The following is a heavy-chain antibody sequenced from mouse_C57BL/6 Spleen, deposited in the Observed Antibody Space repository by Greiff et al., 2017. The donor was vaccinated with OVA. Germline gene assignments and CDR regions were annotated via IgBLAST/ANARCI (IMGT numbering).Heavy chain of an antibody. V-gene: IGHV1-66*01. D-gene: IGHD6-1*01. CDR1: GYSFTSYY. CDR2: IYPGSGNT. Sequence: QVQLQQSGPELVKPGASVKISCKASGYSFTSYYIHWVKPRPGQGLEWIGWIYPGSGNTKYNEKFKGKATLTADTSSSTAYMQLSSLTSEDSAVYYCARPASPYAMDYWGQGTSVTVSS. CDR3: ARPASPYAMDY. J-gene: IGHJ4*01.